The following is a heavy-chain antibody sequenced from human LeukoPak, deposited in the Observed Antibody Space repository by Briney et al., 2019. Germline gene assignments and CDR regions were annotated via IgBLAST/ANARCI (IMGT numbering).Heavy chain of an antibody. CDR2: ISSSGSTI. V-gene: IGHV3-11*01. Sequence: PGGSLRLSCAASGFTFSDYYMSWIRQAPGKGLEWVSYISSSGSTIYYADSVKGRFTISRDNAKNSLYLQTNSLRAEDTAVYYCARGHHRAAAGILRDPWGQGTLVTVSS. CDR3: ARGHHRAAAGILRDP. J-gene: IGHJ5*02. D-gene: IGHD6-13*01. CDR1: GFTFSDYY.